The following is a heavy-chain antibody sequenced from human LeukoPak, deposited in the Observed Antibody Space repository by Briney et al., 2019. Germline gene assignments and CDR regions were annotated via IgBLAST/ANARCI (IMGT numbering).Heavy chain of an antibody. V-gene: IGHV3-23*01. Sequence: GGSLRLSCVASGFTFSDKWMSWVRQAPGKGLEWVSTISSSGGTTHYADSVKGRFTISRDNSKNTLYLQMNSLRAEDTAVYYCANAPVYSSSWYGFYYWGQGTQVTVSS. J-gene: IGHJ4*02. CDR1: GFTFSDKW. CDR2: ISSSGGTT. D-gene: IGHD6-13*01. CDR3: ANAPVYSSSWYGFYY.